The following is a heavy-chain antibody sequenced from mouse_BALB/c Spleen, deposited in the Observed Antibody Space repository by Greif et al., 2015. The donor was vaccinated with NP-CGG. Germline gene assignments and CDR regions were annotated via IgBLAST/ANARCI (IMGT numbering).Heavy chain of an antibody. CDR1: GFNIKDTY. V-gene: IGHV14-3*02. D-gene: IGHD1-1*01. Sequence: VKLKQSGAELVKPGASVKLFCTASGFNIKDTYMHWVKQRPEQGLEWIGRIDPANGNTKYDPKFQGKATITADTSSNTAYLQLSSLTSEDTAVYYCASHLTTVVAYYYAMDYWGQGTSVTVSS. CDR2: IDPANGNT. J-gene: IGHJ4*01. CDR3: ASHLTTVVAYYYAMDY.